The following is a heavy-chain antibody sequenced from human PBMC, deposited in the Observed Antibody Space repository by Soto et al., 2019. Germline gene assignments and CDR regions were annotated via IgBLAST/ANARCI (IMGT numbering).Heavy chain of an antibody. CDR1: GYTFTSYG. V-gene: IGHV1-18*01. CDR2: ISAYNGNT. D-gene: IGHD3-3*01. Sequence: GASVKVSCKASGYTFTSYGITWVRQAPGQGLEWMGWISAYNGNTNYAQKFQGRVTMTTDTSTSTAYMELRSLRSDDTAVYFCARDWRGAEGFDPWGQGTLVTVAS. J-gene: IGHJ5*02. CDR3: ARDWRGAEGFDP.